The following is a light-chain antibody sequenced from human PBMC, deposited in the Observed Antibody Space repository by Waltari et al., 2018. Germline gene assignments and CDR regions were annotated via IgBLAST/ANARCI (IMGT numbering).Light chain of an antibody. CDR3: QQYGNSPT. J-gene: IGKJ1*01. CDR2: AGS. Sequence: EIVLTQSPGTLSLSPGDRATLSCRASQSVTSSYLAWYQQKPGQAPRLLIYAGSSRATGIPDRFRGSGFGTAFTLTISRLEPEDFAVYYCQQYGNSPTFGQGTKVDIK. CDR1: QSVTSSY. V-gene: IGKV3-20*01.